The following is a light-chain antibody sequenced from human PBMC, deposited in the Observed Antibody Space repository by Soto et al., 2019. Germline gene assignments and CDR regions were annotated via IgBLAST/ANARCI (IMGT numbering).Light chain of an antibody. J-gene: IGLJ7*01. V-gene: IGLV1-44*01. CDR1: SSNIGSNT. Sequence: QSVLTQPPSASGTPVQRVTISCSGSSSNIGSNTVNWYQQLPGTAPKLLIDSNNQRPSGVPDRFSGSKSGTSASLASSGLQSDDEADYYCAAWDDSLNGAVFGGGTQLTVL. CDR3: AAWDDSLNGAV. CDR2: SNN.